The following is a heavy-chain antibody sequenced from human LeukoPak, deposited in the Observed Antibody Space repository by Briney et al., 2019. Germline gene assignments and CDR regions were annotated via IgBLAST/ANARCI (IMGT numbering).Heavy chain of an antibody. J-gene: IGHJ3*02. CDR2: IYTSGST. CDR3: ARDPLTYYYDSSDAFDI. V-gene: IGHV4-4*07. CDR1: GGSISSYY. Sequence: SETLSLACTVSGGSISSYYWSWTRQPAGKGLEWIGRIYTSGSTNYNPSLKSRVNMSVDTSKNQFSLTLSSVTAADTAVYYCARDPLTYYYDSSDAFDIWGQGTMVTVSS. D-gene: IGHD3-22*01.